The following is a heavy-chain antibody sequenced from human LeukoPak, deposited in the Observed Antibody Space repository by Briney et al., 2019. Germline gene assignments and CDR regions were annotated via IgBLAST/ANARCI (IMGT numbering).Heavy chain of an antibody. D-gene: IGHD3-22*01. CDR3: ARSGHYYDSSGPMQYFDY. CDR1: GGSISSGSYY. CDR2: IYTSGST. Sequence: SQTLSLTCTVSGGSISSGSYYWSWIRQPAGKGLEWIGRIYTSGSTNYNPSLKSRVTISVDTSKNQFSLKLSSVTAADTAVYYCARSGHYYDSSGPMQYFDYWGQGTLVTVSS. J-gene: IGHJ4*02. V-gene: IGHV4-61*02.